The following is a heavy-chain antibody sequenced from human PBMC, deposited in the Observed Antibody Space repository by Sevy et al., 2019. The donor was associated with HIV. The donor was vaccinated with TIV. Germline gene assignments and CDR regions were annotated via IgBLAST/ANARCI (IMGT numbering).Heavy chain of an antibody. D-gene: IGHD2-21*02. CDR3: AKLASCGGDCYYFDF. J-gene: IGHJ4*02. V-gene: IGHV1-8*01. CDR1: GYTFTDYD. CDR2: MNPNSGHT. Sequence: ASVKVSCKASGYTFTDYDITWVRQVTGQGLELVGWMNPNSGHTAYTENFQGRVSTPRDTSISTAYMELSSLRSEDTAVYYCAKLASCGGDCYYFDFWGQGTLVTVSS.